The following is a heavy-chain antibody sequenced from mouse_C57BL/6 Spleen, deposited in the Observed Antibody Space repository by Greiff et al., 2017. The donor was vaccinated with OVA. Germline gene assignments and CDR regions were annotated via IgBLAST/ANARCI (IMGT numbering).Heavy chain of an antibody. CDR1: GYTFTDYY. Sequence: VMLVESGAELVRPGASVKLSCKASGYTFTDYYINWVKQRPGQGLEWIARIYPGSGNTYYNEKFKGKATLTAEKSSSTAYMQLSSLTSEDSAVYFCARSTVVEGDWYFDVWGTGTTVTVSS. V-gene: IGHV1-76*01. J-gene: IGHJ1*03. CDR2: IYPGSGNT. CDR3: ARSTVVEGDWYFDV. D-gene: IGHD1-1*01.